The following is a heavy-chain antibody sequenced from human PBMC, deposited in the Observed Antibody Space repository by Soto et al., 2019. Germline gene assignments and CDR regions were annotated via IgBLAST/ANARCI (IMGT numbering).Heavy chain of an antibody. J-gene: IGHJ4*02. Sequence: EVQLVESGGGLIQPGGSLRLSCAASGFTVSSNYMSWVRQAPGKGLEWVSVIYSGGSTYYADSVKGRFTISRDNSKNTLYLQMNSLIAEYTAVYYCAREAAIGLHDYWGQGTLVTVSS. CDR1: GFTVSSNY. CDR3: AREAAIGLHDY. V-gene: IGHV3-53*01. CDR2: IYSGGST. D-gene: IGHD2-2*01.